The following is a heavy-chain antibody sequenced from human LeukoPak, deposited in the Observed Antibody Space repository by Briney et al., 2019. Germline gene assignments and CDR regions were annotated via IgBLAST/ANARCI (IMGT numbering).Heavy chain of an antibody. D-gene: IGHD3-10*01. CDR2: IYYSGST. J-gene: IGHJ4*02. CDR1: GGSISSYY. Sequence: PSETLSLTCTVSGGSISSYYWSWIRQPPGKGLEWIGYIYYSGSTNYNPSLKSRVTISVDTSKNQFSLKLSSVTAADTAVYYCAGHRGAGTQADYWGQGTLVTVSS. CDR3: AGHRGAGTQADY. V-gene: IGHV4-59*08.